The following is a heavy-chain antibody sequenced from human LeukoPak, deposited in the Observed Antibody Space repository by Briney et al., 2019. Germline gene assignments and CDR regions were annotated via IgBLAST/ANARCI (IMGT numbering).Heavy chain of an antibody. Sequence: GGSLRLSCAASGFTFSSYRMNWVRQAPGKGLEWVSYISGSSSTIYYADSVKGRFTISRDNAKNSLYLQMNSLRAEDTAVYYCARDYRGWGQGTLVTVSS. J-gene: IGHJ4*02. CDR1: GFTFSSYR. CDR2: ISGSSSTI. D-gene: IGHD4-11*01. CDR3: ARDYRG. V-gene: IGHV3-48*01.